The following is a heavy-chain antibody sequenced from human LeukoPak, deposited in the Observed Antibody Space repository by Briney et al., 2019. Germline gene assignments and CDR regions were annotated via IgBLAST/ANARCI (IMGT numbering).Heavy chain of an antibody. V-gene: IGHV1-2*06. D-gene: IGHD4-17*01. Sequence: ASVKVSCKASGYTFTGYYMHWVRQAPGQGLEWMGRINPNSGGTNYAQKFQGRVTMTRDTSISTAYMELSGLRSDDTAVYYCARATTVTTGRSFDYWGQGTLVTVSS. CDR3: ARATTVTTGRSFDY. J-gene: IGHJ4*02. CDR2: INPNSGGT. CDR1: GYTFTGYY.